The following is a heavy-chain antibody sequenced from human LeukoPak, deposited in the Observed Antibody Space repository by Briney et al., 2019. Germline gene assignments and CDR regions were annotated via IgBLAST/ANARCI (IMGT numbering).Heavy chain of an antibody. CDR3: ARDSRTRGDSPDY. V-gene: IGHV3-21*01. Sequence: PGGPLRLSCTASGFTFTTYTMNWFRQAPGKGLEWVSSITSGSGSIYYADSVKGRFTISRDDARDSLFLEMNSLRAKDTAVYYCARDSRTRGDSPDYWGQGTLATVSS. CDR2: ITSGSGSI. J-gene: IGHJ4*02. CDR1: GFTFTTYT. D-gene: IGHD4-17*01.